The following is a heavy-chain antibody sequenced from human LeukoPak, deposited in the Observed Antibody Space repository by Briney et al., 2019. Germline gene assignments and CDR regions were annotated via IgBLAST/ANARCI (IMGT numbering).Heavy chain of an antibody. Sequence: GESLKISCKGSGYSFTSYWIGWVRQMPGKGLEWMGIIYPGDSDTRYSPSFQGQVTISADKSISTAYLQWSSLKASDTAMYYCAVGIGVGATPLRAFDIWGQGTMVTVSS. CDR1: GYSFTSYW. CDR3: AVGIGVGATPLRAFDI. CDR2: IYPGDSDT. J-gene: IGHJ3*02. V-gene: IGHV5-51*01. D-gene: IGHD1-26*01.